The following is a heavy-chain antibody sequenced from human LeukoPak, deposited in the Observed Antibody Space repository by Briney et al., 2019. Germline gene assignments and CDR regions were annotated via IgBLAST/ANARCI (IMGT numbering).Heavy chain of an antibody. CDR1: GFTFDDYG. J-gene: IGHJ3*02. D-gene: IGHD3-16*01. Sequence: GRSLRLSCAASGFTFDDYGMSWLRQAPGKGLEWVSSISSSSSYIYYADSVKGRFTISRDNAKNSLYLQMNSLRAEDTAVYYCARDLRLYAFDIWGQGTMVTVSS. CDR3: ARDLRLYAFDI. V-gene: IGHV3-21*01. CDR2: ISSSSSYI.